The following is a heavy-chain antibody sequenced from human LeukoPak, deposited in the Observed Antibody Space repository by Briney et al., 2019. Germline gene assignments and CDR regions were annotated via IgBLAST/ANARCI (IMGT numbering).Heavy chain of an antibody. CDR3: ARRRRSSSYDFWSAYADY. CDR1: GYSFTTCW. D-gene: IGHD3-3*01. J-gene: IGHJ4*02. Sequence: KSGESLKISCKGSGYSFTTCWIGWVRQMPGKGLEWMGIIYPGDSDTRYSPSFQGQVTISADKSISTAYLQWSSLKASDTAMYYCARRRRSSSYDFWSAYADYWGQGTLVTVSS. V-gene: IGHV5-51*01. CDR2: IYPGDSDT.